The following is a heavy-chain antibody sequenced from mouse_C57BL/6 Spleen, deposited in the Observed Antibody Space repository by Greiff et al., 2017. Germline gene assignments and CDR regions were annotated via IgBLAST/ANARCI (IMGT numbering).Heavy chain of an antibody. D-gene: IGHD2-4*01. CDR1: GFTFSDYG. V-gene: IGHV5-17*01. Sequence: EVKLVESGGGLVKPGGSLKLSCAASGFTFSDYGMHWVRQAPEQGLEWVAYISSGSSTIYYADTVKGRFTISRDNAKNTLFLQMPNLRSADTAMYYCARGDYAYAMDYWGQGTSVTVSS. CDR3: ARGDYAYAMDY. J-gene: IGHJ4*01. CDR2: ISSGSSTI.